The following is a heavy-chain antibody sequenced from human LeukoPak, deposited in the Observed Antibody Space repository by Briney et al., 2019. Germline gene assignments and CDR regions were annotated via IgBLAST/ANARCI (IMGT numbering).Heavy chain of an antibody. CDR1: GFTFDDYA. CDR3: ARAAPSGVVPAGDWFDP. D-gene: IGHD2-2*01. V-gene: IGHV3-9*01. Sequence: PGGSLRLSCAASGFTFDDYAMHWVRQAPGKGLEWVSGISWNSGSIGYADSVKGRFTISRDNAKNSLYLQMNSLRAEDTALYYCARAAPSGVVPAGDWFDPWGQGTLVTVSS. J-gene: IGHJ5*02. CDR2: ISWNSGSI.